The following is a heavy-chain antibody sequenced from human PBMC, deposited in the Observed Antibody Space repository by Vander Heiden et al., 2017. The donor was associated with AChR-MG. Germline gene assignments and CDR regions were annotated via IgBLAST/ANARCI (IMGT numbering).Heavy chain of an antibody. Sequence: EVQLVESGGGLVQPGGSLRLSCAASGFPLSNYWMAWVRQAPEKGLEWVANIRQDGRDKYYVDSVKGRFTISRDNAKNSLYLEMNSLRGEDTAVYYCTRSVAGKDYWGQGTLVTVSS. CDR1: GFPLSNYW. CDR2: IRQDGRDK. V-gene: IGHV3-7*01. CDR3: TRSVAGKDY. D-gene: IGHD6-19*01. J-gene: IGHJ4*02.